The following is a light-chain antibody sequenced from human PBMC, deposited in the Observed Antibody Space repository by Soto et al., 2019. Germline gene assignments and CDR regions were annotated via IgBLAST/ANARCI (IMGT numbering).Light chain of an antibody. CDR3: QQYNNWPPLT. V-gene: IGKV3-15*01. CDR1: QSISNN. Sequence: EIVMAQSPATLSVSPGERATLSCRASQSISNNLAWYQQKPGQAPRLLIYAASTRATGIPARFSGSGSGTQFTLTIRSLQSEDCAIYYCQQYNNWPPLTFGGGTKVEIK. CDR2: AAS. J-gene: IGKJ4*01.